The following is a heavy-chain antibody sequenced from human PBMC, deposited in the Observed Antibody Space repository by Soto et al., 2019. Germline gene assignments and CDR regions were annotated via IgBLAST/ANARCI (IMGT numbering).Heavy chain of an antibody. CDR2: IIPIFGTA. V-gene: IGHV1-69*01. D-gene: IGHD2-15*01. Sequence: QVQLVQSGAEVKKPGSSVKVSCKASGGTFSSYAISWVRQAPGQGLEWMGGIIPIFGTANYAQKFQGRVTITADESTSTAYMKLSSLRSEDTAVYYCVYCSGGSCYSNPWFDPWGQGTLVTVSS. CDR3: VYCSGGSCYSNPWFDP. CDR1: GGTFSSYA. J-gene: IGHJ5*02.